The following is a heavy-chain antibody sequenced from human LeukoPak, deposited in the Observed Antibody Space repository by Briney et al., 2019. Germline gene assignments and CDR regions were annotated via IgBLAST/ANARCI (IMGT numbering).Heavy chain of an antibody. J-gene: IGHJ6*02. D-gene: IGHD3-10*01. CDR2: IYYSGST. Sequence: SETLSLTCTVSGGSISSGGYYWGWIRQPPGKGLEWIGSIYYSGSTYYNPSLKSRVTVSVDTSKNQFSLKLSSVTAADTAVYYCARHGYGSGSYYTLSYYYYGMDVWGQGTTVTVSS. CDR1: GGSISSGGYY. CDR3: ARHGYGSGSYYTLSYYYYGMDV. V-gene: IGHV4-39*01.